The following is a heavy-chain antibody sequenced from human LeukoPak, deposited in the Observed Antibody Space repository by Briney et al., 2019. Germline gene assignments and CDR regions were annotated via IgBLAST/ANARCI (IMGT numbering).Heavy chain of an antibody. CDR1: GYTFTSYG. V-gene: IGHV1-18*01. J-gene: IGHJ4*02. CDR2: TSAYNGNT. D-gene: IGHD3-3*01. CDR3: ARDRNFWSGYYGGRYFDY. Sequence: ASVKVSCKASGYTFTSYGISWVRQAPGQGLEWMGWTSAYNGNTNYAQKLQGRVTMTTDTSTSTAYMELRSLRSDDTAVYYCARDRNFWSGYYGGRYFDYWGQGTLVTVSS.